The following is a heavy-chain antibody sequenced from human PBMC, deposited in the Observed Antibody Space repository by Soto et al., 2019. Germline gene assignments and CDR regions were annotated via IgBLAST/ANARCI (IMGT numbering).Heavy chain of an antibody. CDR2: INSDGSST. V-gene: IGHV3-74*01. J-gene: IGHJ4*02. D-gene: IGHD4-17*01. Sequence: EVQLVESGGGLVQPGGSLRLSCAASGFTFSSYWMHWVRQAPGKGLVWVSRINSDGSSTSYADSVKGRFTISRDNAKNTLYLQMNSLRAEDTAVYYCASLYGSDGGPPYWGQGTLVTVSS. CDR1: GFTFSSYW. CDR3: ASLYGSDGGPPY.